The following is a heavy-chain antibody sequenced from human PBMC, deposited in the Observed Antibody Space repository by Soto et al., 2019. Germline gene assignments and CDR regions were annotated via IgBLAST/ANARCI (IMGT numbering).Heavy chain of an antibody. CDR1: GLTFSRYA. V-gene: IGHV3-23*01. D-gene: IGHD3-9*01. CDR3: AKAPSDYDILTGVFDY. Sequence: AGGSLRLSCAASGLTFSRYAMSWVRQAPGKGLEWVSMINPSGDITYYADTLQGRFTISRDNSKNTLSLQMNSLRAEDTAVYYCAKAPSDYDILTGVFDYWGQGTLVTVSS. J-gene: IGHJ4*02. CDR2: INPSGDIT.